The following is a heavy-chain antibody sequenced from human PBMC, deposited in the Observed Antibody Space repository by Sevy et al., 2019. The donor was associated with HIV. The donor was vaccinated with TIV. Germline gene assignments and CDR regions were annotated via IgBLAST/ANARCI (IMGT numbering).Heavy chain of an antibody. Sequence: GGSLRLSCAASGFTFSSYAMSWVRHAPGKGLEWVSAISGSGGSTYYADSVKGRFTISRDNSKNTLYLQMNSLRAEDTAVYYCANSISRQLASAFDIWGQGTMVTVSS. D-gene: IGHD6-13*01. CDR2: ISGSGGST. CDR3: ANSISRQLASAFDI. CDR1: GFTFSSYA. J-gene: IGHJ3*02. V-gene: IGHV3-23*01.